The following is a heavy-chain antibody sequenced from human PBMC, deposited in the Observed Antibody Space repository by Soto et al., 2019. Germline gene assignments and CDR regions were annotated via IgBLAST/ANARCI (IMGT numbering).Heavy chain of an antibody. CDR3: ARLAAVFYAMDV. Sequence: EVQLVESGGGLIQPGGSLRLSCAASGFTVSSNYMSWVRQAPGKGLEWVSVIYNGGSTYYADSVKGRFTISRDNSKNTLYLQLNSLRGEHTAVYYCARLAAVFYAMDVWGQGTTVTVSS. CDR2: IYNGGST. J-gene: IGHJ6*02. V-gene: IGHV3-53*01. CDR1: GFTVSSNY. D-gene: IGHD6-19*01.